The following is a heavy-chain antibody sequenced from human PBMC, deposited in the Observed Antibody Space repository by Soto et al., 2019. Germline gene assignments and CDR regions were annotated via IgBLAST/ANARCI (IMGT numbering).Heavy chain of an antibody. D-gene: IGHD3-22*01. Sequence: ASVKVSCKASGYTFTSYPMHWVRQAPGQGLEWMGWINAGNGDTKYSQKFQGRVTITRDTSANTAYMELSSLRSEDTAVFYCATDWTHYDTSGPGDYWGQGTLVTVYS. CDR1: GYTFTSYP. J-gene: IGHJ4*02. CDR3: ATDWTHYDTSGPGDY. V-gene: IGHV1-3*01. CDR2: INAGNGDT.